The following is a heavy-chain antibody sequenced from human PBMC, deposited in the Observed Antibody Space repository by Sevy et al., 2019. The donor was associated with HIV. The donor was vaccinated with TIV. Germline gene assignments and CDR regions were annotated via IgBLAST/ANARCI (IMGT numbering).Heavy chain of an antibody. CDR2: IYCSGST. V-gene: IGHV4-59*01. CDR1: GDSISSYY. CDR3: ARALQDYYYGMDV. J-gene: IGHJ6*02. Sequence: SETLSLTCTVSGDSISSYYWSWIRQPPGKGLEWIGYIYCSGSTNYNPSLKSRVAISKDTSKNQFSLKLSSVTAAHTAVYYCARALQDYYYGMDVWGQGTTVTVSS.